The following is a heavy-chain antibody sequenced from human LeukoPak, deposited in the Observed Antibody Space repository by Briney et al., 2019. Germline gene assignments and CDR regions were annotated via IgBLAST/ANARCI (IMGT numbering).Heavy chain of an antibody. CDR1: GGTFSSYA. CDR2: IIPIFGTA. J-gene: IGHJ4*02. D-gene: IGHD2-2*01. V-gene: IGHV1-69*13. CDR3: ASPLGYCSSTSCHSSPWWY. Sequence: GASVKVSCKASGGTFSSYAINWVRQAPGQGLEWMGGIIPIFGTANYAQKFQGRVTITADESTSTAYMELSSLRSEDTAVYYCASPLGYCSSTSCHSSPWWYWGQGTLVTVSS.